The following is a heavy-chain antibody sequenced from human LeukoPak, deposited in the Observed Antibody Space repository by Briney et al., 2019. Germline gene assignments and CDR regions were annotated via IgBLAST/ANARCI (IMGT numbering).Heavy chain of an antibody. CDR1: GYTFTGYY. V-gene: IGHV1-2*02. CDR3: ARDQRRITMVRGVITPFDP. Sequence: GASVKVSCKASGYTFTGYYMHWVRQAPGQGLEWMGWINPNSGGTNYAQKFQGRVTMTRDTSISTAYMELSRLRSDDTAVYYCARDQRRITMVRGVITPFDPWGQGTLVTVSS. D-gene: IGHD3-10*01. J-gene: IGHJ5*02. CDR2: INPNSGGT.